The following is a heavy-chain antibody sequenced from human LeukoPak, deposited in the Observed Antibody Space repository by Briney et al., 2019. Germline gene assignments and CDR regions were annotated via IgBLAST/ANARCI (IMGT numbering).Heavy chain of an antibody. CDR1: GYTFTSYA. V-gene: IGHV1-3*01. CDR2: INAGNGNT. Sequence: ASVKVSCKASGYTFTSYAMHWVRQAPGQRLERMGWINAGNGNTKYSQKFQGRVTITRDTSASTAYMELSSLRSEDTAVYYCARDNPRGSYYGDFDYWGQGTLVTVSS. D-gene: IGHD1-26*01. CDR3: ARDNPRGSYYGDFDY. J-gene: IGHJ4*02.